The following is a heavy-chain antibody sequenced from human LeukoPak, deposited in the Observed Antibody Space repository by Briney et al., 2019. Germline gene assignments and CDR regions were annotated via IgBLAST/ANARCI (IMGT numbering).Heavy chain of an antibody. Sequence: ASVKVSCKASGYTFTGYYMHWVRQAPGQGLEWMGWINPNSGGTNYAQKFQGRVTMTRDTSISTAYMELSRLRSDDTAVYYCARSREYYDFWSGSYYFDYWGQGTLVTVSS. CDR1: GYTFTGYY. CDR3: ARSREYYDFWSGSYYFDY. V-gene: IGHV1-2*02. CDR2: INPNSGGT. J-gene: IGHJ4*02. D-gene: IGHD3-3*01.